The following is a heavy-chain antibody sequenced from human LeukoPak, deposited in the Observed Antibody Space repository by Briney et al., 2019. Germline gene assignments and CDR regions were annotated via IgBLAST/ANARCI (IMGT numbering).Heavy chain of an antibody. CDR3: ARAKLGYCSGGSCYPYYYMDV. Sequence: KTSETLSLTCTVSGGSISSGSYYWSWIRQPAGKGLEWIGRIYTSGSTNYNPSLKSRVTISVDTSKNQFSLKLSSVTAADTAVYYCARAKLGYCSGGSCYPYYYMDVWGKGTTVTISS. CDR2: IYTSGST. V-gene: IGHV4-61*02. J-gene: IGHJ6*03. CDR1: GGSISSGSYY. D-gene: IGHD2-15*01.